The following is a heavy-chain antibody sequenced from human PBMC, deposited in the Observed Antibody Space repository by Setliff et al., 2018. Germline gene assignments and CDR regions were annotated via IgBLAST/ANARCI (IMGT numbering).Heavy chain of an antibody. V-gene: IGHV3-7*01. D-gene: IGHD3-10*01. CDR3: FGAGTCSY. Sequence: GGSLRLSCAASGFTFSNCWVSWVRQAPGKGLEWVASISPESSERYYVDSVKGRFTISRDNARNSLSLQMNNLRTEDTAVYYCFGAGTCSYWGQGTLVTVS. CDR1: GFTFSNCW. CDR2: ISPESSER. J-gene: IGHJ4*02.